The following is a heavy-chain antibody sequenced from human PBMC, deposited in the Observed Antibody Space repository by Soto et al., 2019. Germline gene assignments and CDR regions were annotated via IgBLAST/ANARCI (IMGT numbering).Heavy chain of an antibody. CDR1: GGSISSYH. J-gene: IGHJ4*02. D-gene: IGHD6-19*01. V-gene: IGHV4-59*13. CDR2: IYYSGST. Sequence: SETLSLTCTVSGGSISSYHWSWIRQAPGKGPEWIGYIYYSGSTKYNPPLKSRVTISVDTSKNQFSLKLSSVTAADTAVYYCARGGYVAVAVDYWGQGTLVTVSS. CDR3: ARGGYVAVAVDY.